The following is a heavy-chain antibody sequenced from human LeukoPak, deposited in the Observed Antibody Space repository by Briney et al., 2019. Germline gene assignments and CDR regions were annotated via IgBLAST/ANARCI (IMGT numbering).Heavy chain of an antibody. V-gene: IGHV1-2*02. CDR1: GYTFTVYY. CDR2: INPSSGGT. J-gene: IGHJ4*02. D-gene: IGHD6-19*01. CDR3: ARDSSSGWSYSVY. Sequence: ASVKVSCKASGYTFTVYYMQWVRQAPGQGLEWMGWINPSSGGTNYARKFQGRVTMTRDTSISTVYMELSRLRSDDTAMYYCARDSSSGWSYSVYWGQGTLVTVSS.